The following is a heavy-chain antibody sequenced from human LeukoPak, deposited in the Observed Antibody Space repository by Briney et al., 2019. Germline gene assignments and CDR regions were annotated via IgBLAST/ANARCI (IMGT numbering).Heavy chain of an antibody. CDR2: INSDGSSA. V-gene: IGHV3-74*01. CDR1: GFTFSSYW. Sequence: GGSLRLSCAASGFTFSSYWMHWVRQAPGKGLAWVSRINSDGSSASYADSVKGRFTISRDNAKNTLYLQMNSLRAEDTAVYYCARGFRGGSGSYYKYYYYGMDVWGKGTTVTVSS. J-gene: IGHJ6*04. D-gene: IGHD3-10*01. CDR3: ARGFRGGSGSYYKYYYYGMDV.